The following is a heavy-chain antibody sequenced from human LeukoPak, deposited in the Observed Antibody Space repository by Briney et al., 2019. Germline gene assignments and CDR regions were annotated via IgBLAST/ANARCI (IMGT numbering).Heavy chain of an antibody. CDR3: ASGMGSSGWYTGDFQH. J-gene: IGHJ1*01. CDR2: INPNSGGT. Sequence: ASVKVSCKASGYTFTGYYMHWVRQAPGQGLEWMGWINPNSGGTIYAQKFQDRVTMTRDTSITTAYMELRSLRSDDTAVYYCASGMGSSGWYTGDFQHWGQGTLVTVSS. V-gene: IGHV1-2*02. CDR1: GYTFTGYY. D-gene: IGHD6-19*01.